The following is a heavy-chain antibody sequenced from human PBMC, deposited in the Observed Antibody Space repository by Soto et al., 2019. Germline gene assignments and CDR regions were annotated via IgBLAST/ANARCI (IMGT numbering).Heavy chain of an antibody. Sequence: GGSLRLSCAASGFTFSSYSMNWVRQAPGKGLEWISYISTSSSAIYYADSVKGRFTISRDNAKNSLYLQMNSLRAEDTAVYYCARSQYGGDCRGQGSSVTVSS. CDR3: ARSQYGGDC. CDR1: GFTFSSYS. CDR2: ISTSSSAI. D-gene: IGHD2-21*01. V-gene: IGHV3-48*01. J-gene: IGHJ4*02.